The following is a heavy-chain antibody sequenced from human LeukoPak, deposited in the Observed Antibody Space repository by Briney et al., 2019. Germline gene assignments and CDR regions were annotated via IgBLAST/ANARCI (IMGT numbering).Heavy chain of an antibody. Sequence: ASVKVSCKASGYTFTSYDINWVRQAPGQGLEWMGIINPSGGSTSYAQKFQGRVTMTRDMSTSTVYMELSSLRSEDTAVYYCARGYSGYEFDYWGQGTLVTVSS. J-gene: IGHJ4*02. V-gene: IGHV1-46*01. CDR2: INPSGGST. CDR3: ARGYSGYEFDY. CDR1: GYTFTSYD. D-gene: IGHD5-12*01.